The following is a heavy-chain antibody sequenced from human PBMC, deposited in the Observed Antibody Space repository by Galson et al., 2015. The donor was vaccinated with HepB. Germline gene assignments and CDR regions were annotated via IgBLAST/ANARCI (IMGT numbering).Heavy chain of an antibody. Sequence: SLRLSCAASGFTFSGSAIHWVRQASGKGPEWVGRIRSKGNDYATAYVESLKDRFTISRDDSRNMANLHMKSLKTEDTAVYYCTRIGDFSGYSSKWGQGTLGTVSS. CDR3: TRIGDFSGYSSK. D-gene: IGHD5-12*01. CDR1: GFTFSGSA. V-gene: IGHV3-73*01. J-gene: IGHJ4*02. CDR2: IRSKGNDYAT.